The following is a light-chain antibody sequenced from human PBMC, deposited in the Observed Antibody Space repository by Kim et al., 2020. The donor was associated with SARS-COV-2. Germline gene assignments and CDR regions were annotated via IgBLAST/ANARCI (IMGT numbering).Light chain of an antibody. J-gene: IGLJ2*01. CDR2: DVN. CDR3: TSYTSINTVL. V-gene: IGLV2-14*03. Sequence: GHSITISCTGTSGDIGGFNDVSWYQRHPGKAPKLMLYDVNKRPSGVSDRFSGSKSGNTASLTISGLQAEDDADYYCTSYTSINTVLFGGGTQLTVL. CDR1: SGDIGGFND.